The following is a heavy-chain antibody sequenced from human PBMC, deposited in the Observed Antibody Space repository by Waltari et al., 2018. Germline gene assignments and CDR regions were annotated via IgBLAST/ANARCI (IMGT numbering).Heavy chain of an antibody. CDR3: ARGYSGYDPGYYYYYYYMDV. D-gene: IGHD5-12*01. V-gene: IGHV4-4*07. Sequence: QVQLQESGPGLVKPSETLSLTCTVPGGSLSSYYWSWIRQTDGTGLEWIGRIYTSGSTNYNPSLKSRVTMSVDTSKNQFSLKLSSVTTADTAVYYCARGYSGYDPGYYYYYYYMDVWGKGTTVTISS. CDR1: GGSLSSYY. J-gene: IGHJ6*03. CDR2: IYTSGST.